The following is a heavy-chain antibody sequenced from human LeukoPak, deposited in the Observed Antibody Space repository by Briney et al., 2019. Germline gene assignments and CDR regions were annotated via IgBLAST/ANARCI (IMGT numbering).Heavy chain of an antibody. CDR1: GGTFDIHA. D-gene: IGHD6-13*01. V-gene: IGHV1-69*01. CDR3: SRERAAAGGGDY. J-gene: IGHJ4*02. CDR2: IIPIFGTA. Sequence: SVKVSCKTSGGTFDIHAINWVRQAPGQGLEWMGVIIPIFGTANYAQKFVGRVTITADESTSTAYMEMNSLTSEDTAVYYCSRERAAAGGGDYWGQGTLVTVSS.